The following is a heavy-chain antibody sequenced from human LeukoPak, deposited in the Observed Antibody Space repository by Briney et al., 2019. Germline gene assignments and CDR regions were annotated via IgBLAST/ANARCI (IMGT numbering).Heavy chain of an antibody. J-gene: IGHJ4*02. V-gene: IGHV3-74*01. CDR1: GFTFSNYW. D-gene: IGHD1-26*01. Sequence: GGSLRLSCAASGFTFSNYWMFWVRQVPGKGLVWVSRINTDGSSTTYADSVKGRFTISRDNAKNTLYLQMNSLRAEDTAVYYCASRISSGNYFFDYWGQGTLVTVSS. CDR2: INTDGSST. CDR3: ASRISSGNYFFDY.